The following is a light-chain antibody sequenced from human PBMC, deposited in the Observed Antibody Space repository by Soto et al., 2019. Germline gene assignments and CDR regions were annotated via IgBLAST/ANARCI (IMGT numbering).Light chain of an antibody. CDR3: QQYNNWPPWT. CDR1: QSVSSN. Sequence: EIVMTQSPATLSVSPGETATLSCRASQSVSSNFAWYQQNPGQPPRPLIYAAPTRATGIPARFSGSGSGTEFTLTTSSLPSEDFAVYYCQQYNNWPPWTFGQGTKVEIK. J-gene: IGKJ1*01. V-gene: IGKV3-15*01. CDR2: AAP.